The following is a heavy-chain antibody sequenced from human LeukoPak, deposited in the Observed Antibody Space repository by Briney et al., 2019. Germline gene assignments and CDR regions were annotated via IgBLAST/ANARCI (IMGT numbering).Heavy chain of an antibody. CDR1: GFTFSSYW. D-gene: IGHD4-17*01. V-gene: IGHV3-7*01. Sequence: GGSLRLSRAASGFTFSSYWMSWVRQPPGKGLEWVANIEQSGSEKYYEESVKGRFTISRDNAKNALYLQMNSLRADDTAMYYCARGGRDSWWSTVTTAGSNDYWGQGTLVTVSS. CDR2: IEQSGSEK. CDR3: ARGGRDSWWSTVTTAGSNDY. J-gene: IGHJ4*02.